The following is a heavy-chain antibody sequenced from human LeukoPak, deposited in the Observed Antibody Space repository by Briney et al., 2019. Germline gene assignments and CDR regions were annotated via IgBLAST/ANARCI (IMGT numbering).Heavy chain of an antibody. J-gene: IGHJ4*02. D-gene: IGHD5-18*01. CDR2: VYSGGAP. CDR1: GGSISSYY. Sequence: ASETLSLTCTVSGGSISSYYWSWIRQPPGKGLQWPGYVYSGGAPTTNPSLKSRVTISVDTSKNQFSLKLSSVTAADTAVYYCARGYRYYFDYWGQGTLVTVSS. V-gene: IGHV4-4*08. CDR3: ARGYRYYFDY.